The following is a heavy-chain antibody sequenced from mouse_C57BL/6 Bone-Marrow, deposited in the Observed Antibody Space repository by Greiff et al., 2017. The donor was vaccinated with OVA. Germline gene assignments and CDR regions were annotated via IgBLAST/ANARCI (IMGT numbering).Heavy chain of an antibody. CDR1: GFSLTSYG. Sequence: QVQLQQSGPGLVQPSPSLSITCTVSGFSLTSYGVHWVRPSPGKGLEWLGVIWSGGSTDYNAAFISRLSISKDNSKNQGLYKMNSMLADDTDIYYCARSLGLYDYAMDDWSQGTSGTVSA. CDR3: ARSLGLYDYAMDD. V-gene: IGHV2-2*01. D-gene: IGHD3-3*01. J-gene: IGHJ4*01. CDR2: IWSGGST.